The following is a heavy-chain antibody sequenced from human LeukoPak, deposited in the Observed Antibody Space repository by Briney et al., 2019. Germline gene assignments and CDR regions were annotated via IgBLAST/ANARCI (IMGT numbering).Heavy chain of an antibody. Sequence: GGSLRLSCAASGFSFSNSGMHWVRQAPGKGLEWVAFIGQDGTTKYYVDSVRGRFTIPGDNPKKMAYLQMNNLRAEDTAIYYCVKDGEWTFDVWGQGTMVTVS. V-gene: IGHV3-30*02. CDR2: IGQDGTTK. J-gene: IGHJ3*01. D-gene: IGHD3-3*01. CDR3: VKDGEWTFDV. CDR1: GFSFSNSG.